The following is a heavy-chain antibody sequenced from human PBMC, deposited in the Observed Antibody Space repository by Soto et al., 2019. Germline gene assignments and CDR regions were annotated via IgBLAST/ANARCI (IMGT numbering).Heavy chain of an antibody. CDR3: VKDPSRGGWYGFFLH. J-gene: IGHJ1*01. CDR1: GFIFSDYA. V-gene: IGHV3-64D*06. D-gene: IGHD6-19*01. CDR2: ISNNGGST. Sequence: VGSLRLSCSASGFIFSDYAMHWVRLTPGKGLEFVSAISNNGGSTNDAPSVWGRFTISRDNSKNTVYLEMSSLRVEDTAIYYCVKDPSRGGWYGFFLHWGQGTVVTVS.